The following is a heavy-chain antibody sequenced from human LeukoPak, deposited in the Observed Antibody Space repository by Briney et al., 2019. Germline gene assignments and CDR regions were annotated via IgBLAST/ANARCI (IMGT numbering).Heavy chain of an antibody. D-gene: IGHD2-15*01. CDR2: ISGDGGST. CDR3: AKEIDTLGTNAFDI. Sequence: GGSLRLSCAAPGFMFHDYAIHWVRQAPGKGLEWVSLISGDGGSTFYADSVRGRFTISRDNSKNSLYLQMNSLRTEDTALYYCAKEIDTLGTNAFDIWGQGTIVTVSS. J-gene: IGHJ3*02. CDR1: GFMFHDYA. V-gene: IGHV3-43*02.